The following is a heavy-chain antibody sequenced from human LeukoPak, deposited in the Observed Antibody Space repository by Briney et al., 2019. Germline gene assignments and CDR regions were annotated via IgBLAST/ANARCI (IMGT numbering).Heavy chain of an antibody. D-gene: IGHD5-18*01. J-gene: IGHJ4*02. Sequence: GGSLRLSCAASGFSFSSYWMNWVRQAPGKGLEWVANIKQDGSEKYYVDSVKGRFTISRDNAKNSLYLQMNSLTAEDTAVYYCASGGYSFFYWGQGTLVTVSS. CDR1: GFSFSSYW. CDR3: ASGGYSFFY. V-gene: IGHV3-7*03. CDR2: IKQDGSEK.